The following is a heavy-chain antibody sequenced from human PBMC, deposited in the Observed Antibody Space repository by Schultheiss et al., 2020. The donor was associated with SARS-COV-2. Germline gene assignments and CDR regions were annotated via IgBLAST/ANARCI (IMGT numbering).Heavy chain of an antibody. J-gene: IGHJ3*02. CDR1: GFTFGDYA. CDR3: AKDPKGNI. Sequence: GGSLRLSCTASGFTFGDYAMSWFRQAPGKGLEWVSVIYSGGSTYYADSVKGRFTISRDNSKNTLYLQMNSLRAEDTAVYYCAKDPKGNIWGQGTMVTVSS. CDR2: IYSGGST. V-gene: IGHV3-23*03. D-gene: IGHD3-10*01.